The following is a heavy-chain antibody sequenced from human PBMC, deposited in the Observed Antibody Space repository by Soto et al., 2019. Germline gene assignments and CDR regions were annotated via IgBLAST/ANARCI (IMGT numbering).Heavy chain of an antibody. D-gene: IGHD4-17*01. CDR2: IHYSGST. J-gene: IGHJ6*03. Sequence: QVQLHESGPGLVKPSETLSLTCTVSGGSVISDYWSWIRQPPGKGLEWIAYIHYSGSTNYNPSLKSRVTTSIYTSKSQVSLKLSSVTATDTAVYYCARTTASGYMDVWGKGTTVTVSS. V-gene: IGHV4-59*08. CDR3: ARTTASGYMDV. CDR1: GGSVISDY.